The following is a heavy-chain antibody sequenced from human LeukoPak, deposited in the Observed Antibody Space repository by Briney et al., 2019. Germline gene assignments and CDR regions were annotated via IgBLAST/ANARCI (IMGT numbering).Heavy chain of an antibody. Sequence: PSETLSLTCTVSGGSISIYYWSWIRQPPGKGLQWIGYISNTGTTNYNPSLKSRVTISLDTSKNQFSLRLNSVTAADTAVYYCASATGGSDAFNIWGQGTMVTVSS. CDR3: ASATGGSDAFNI. CDR2: ISNTGTT. CDR1: GGSISIYY. D-gene: IGHD4-23*01. V-gene: IGHV4-59*01. J-gene: IGHJ3*02.